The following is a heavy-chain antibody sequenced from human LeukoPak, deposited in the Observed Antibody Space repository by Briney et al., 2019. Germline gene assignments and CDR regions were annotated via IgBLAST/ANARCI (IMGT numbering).Heavy chain of an antibody. CDR2: ISGSGGST. CDR3: AKVRGYSNYVGAFDI. CDR1: GFTFSSYA. V-gene: IGHV3-23*01. D-gene: IGHD4-11*01. Sequence: GGSLRLSCAASGFTFSSYAMSWVRQAPGKGLEWVSAISGSGGSTYYADSVKGRFTISRDNSKNTLYLQMNSLRAEDTVVYYCAKVRGYSNYVGAFDIWGQGTMVTVSS. J-gene: IGHJ3*02.